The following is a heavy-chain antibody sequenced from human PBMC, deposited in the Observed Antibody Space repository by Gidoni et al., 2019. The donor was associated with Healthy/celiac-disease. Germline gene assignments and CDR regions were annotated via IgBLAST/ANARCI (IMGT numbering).Heavy chain of an antibody. CDR2: IYYSGST. Sequence: QVQLQASGPGLVQPSETLSLTCTVSGGSISSYYWSWIRQPPGKGLEWIGYIYYSGSTNYNPSLKSRVTISVDTSKNQFSLKLSSVTAADTAVYYCARGGYYDRGDAFDIWGQGTMVTVSS. CDR3: ARGGYYDRGDAFDI. D-gene: IGHD3-22*01. J-gene: IGHJ3*02. CDR1: GGSISSYY. V-gene: IGHV4-59*01.